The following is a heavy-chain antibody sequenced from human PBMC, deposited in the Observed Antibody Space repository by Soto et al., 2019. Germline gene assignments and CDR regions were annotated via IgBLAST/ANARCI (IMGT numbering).Heavy chain of an antibody. CDR2: ISPICGTA. Sequence: QVQLVQSGAEVQKPGSSVMVSCKSSGGTFSSYAISWVRQAPGRGREWMGGISPICGTANYEQKFQGRATITAVESTSTAYMELGSLRSEATAVYYCARARGSIAPFPVVPPRWFDPWGQGTLVTVSS. D-gene: IGHD2-15*01. J-gene: IGHJ5*02. V-gene: IGHV1-69*01. CDR1: GGTFSSYA. CDR3: ARARGSIAPFPVVPPRWFDP.